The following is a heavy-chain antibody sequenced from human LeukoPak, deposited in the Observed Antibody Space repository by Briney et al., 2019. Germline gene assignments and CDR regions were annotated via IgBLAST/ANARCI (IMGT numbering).Heavy chain of an antibody. CDR1: GFTFSSYA. D-gene: IGHD3-3*01. J-gene: IGHJ4*02. Sequence: GGSLRLSCAASGFTFSSYAMSWVRQAPGKGLEWVSAISGSGGSTYYPDSVKGRFTISRDNSKNTLYLQMNSLRAEDTAVYYCAKATLRKYDFWSGYPPHYFDYWGQGTLVTVSS. CDR3: AKATLRKYDFWSGYPPHYFDY. V-gene: IGHV3-23*01. CDR2: ISGSGGST.